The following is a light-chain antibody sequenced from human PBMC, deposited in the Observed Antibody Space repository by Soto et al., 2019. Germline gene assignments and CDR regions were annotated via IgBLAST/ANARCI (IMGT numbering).Light chain of an antibody. J-gene: IGLJ3*02. CDR1: SSDVGGYNY. Sequence: QCALTQPASVSGSPGQSITISCTGTSSDVGGYNYVSWYQQHPGKAPKLMIYEVSNRPSGVSNRFSGSKSGNTASLTISGLQAEDEADYYCSSYTSSSTLEVFGGGTTLTVL. CDR3: SSYTSSSTLEV. V-gene: IGLV2-14*01. CDR2: EVS.